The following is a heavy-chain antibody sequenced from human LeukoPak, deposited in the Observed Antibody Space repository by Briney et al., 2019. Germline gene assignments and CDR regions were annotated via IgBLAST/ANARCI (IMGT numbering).Heavy chain of an antibody. D-gene: IGHD5-24*01. J-gene: IGHJ4*02. Sequence: GGSLRLSCAASGFTFSRHAMSWVRQAPGKGLEWGSTTGLNSVNTLCAESVQGRFSISRDNSKNTLDLQMDNLRVDDTAVYYCAKGDDIGKHPTRAYYFDTWGQGTLVTVSS. CDR3: AKGDDIGKHPTRAYYFDT. CDR1: GFTFSRHA. V-gene: IGHV3-23*01. CDR2: TGLNSVNT.